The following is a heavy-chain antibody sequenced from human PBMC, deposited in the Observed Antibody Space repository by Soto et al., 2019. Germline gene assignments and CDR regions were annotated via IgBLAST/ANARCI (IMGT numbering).Heavy chain of an antibody. Sequence: GGARRLCWTASGFTFRNYAMTWVRQAPGKGLEWVSTISESDDSTYYADSVKGRFTVSRDNSRSTLFLQMTSLRAEDTAVYYCAKHAYTSSYNLLAFWGQGTLVTVSS. J-gene: IGHJ1*01. CDR3: AKHAYTSSYNLLAF. CDR2: ISESDDST. V-gene: IGHV3-23*01. D-gene: IGHD2-2*02. CDR1: GFTFRNYA.